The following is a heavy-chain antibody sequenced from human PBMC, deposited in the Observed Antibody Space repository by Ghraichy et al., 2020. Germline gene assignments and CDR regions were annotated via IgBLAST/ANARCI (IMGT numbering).Heavy chain of an antibody. CDR2: INHSGST. D-gene: IGHD2-15*01. CDR3: AGEPGYCSGGSCYGGWFDP. Sequence: GSLRLSCAVFGGSFSGHYWSWIRQPPGKGLEWIGEINHSGSTTYNPSLKSRVAISGDTSKNQFSLKLTSVTAADTAVYYCAGEPGYCSGGSCYGGWFDPWGQGTLVTVSS. CDR1: GGSFSGHY. V-gene: IGHV4-34*01. J-gene: IGHJ5*02.